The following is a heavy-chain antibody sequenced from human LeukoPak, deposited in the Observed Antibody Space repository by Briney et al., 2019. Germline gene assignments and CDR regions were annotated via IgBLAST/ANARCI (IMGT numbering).Heavy chain of an antibody. V-gene: IGHV3-7*01. CDR3: VRDRNPRHSYFDL. CDR2: IKQDGSEK. CDR1: GFTFSSYW. J-gene: IGHJ4*02. Sequence: PGGSLRLSCAASGFTFSSYWMSWVRQAPGKGLEWVANIKQDGSEKYYVDSVKGRFTISRDNAKNSLYLRMNTLTVEDTALYFCVRDRNPRHSYFDLWGQGTLVTVSS. D-gene: IGHD1-1*01.